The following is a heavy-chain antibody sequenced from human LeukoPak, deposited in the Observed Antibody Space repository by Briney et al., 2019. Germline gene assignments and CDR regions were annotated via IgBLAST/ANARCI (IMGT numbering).Heavy chain of an antibody. CDR2: ISGSGGTT. D-gene: IGHD3-9*01. J-gene: IGHJ5*02. V-gene: IGHV3-23*01. CDR3: AKGARKTGYSS. CDR1: GFTFSSYA. Sequence: GGSLRLSCAASGFTFSSYAMSWVRQAPGKGLEWVSAISGSGGTTYYADSVKGRFTTSRDNSKNTLHLQMNSLRAEGTAVYYCAKGARKTGYSSWGQGTLVTVSS.